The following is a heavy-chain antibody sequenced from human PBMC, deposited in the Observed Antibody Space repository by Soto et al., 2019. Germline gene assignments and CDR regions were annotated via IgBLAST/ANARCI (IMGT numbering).Heavy chain of an antibody. V-gene: IGHV1-69*13. D-gene: IGHD3-3*01. CDR3: ARVRISFRRRGGHYYEDGMDV. CDR2: VIPKFGTA. J-gene: IGHJ6*02. CDR1: GGTFRAFS. Sequence: SVKVSCKASGGTFRAFSISWVRQAPGHGLEWMGEVIPKFGTANHAQKFQGRVTMTVDESTSTAYMELSSLRSEDTAVDYCARVRISFRRRGGHYYEDGMDVWGQGTRVTVSS.